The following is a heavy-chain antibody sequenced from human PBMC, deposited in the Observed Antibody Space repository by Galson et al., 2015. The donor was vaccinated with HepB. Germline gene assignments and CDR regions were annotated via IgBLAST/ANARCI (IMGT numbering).Heavy chain of an antibody. CDR2: ISSNGGST. Sequence: SLRLSCAASGFTFSSYAMHWVRQAPGKGLEYVSAISSNGGSTYYANSVKGRFTISRDNSKNTLYLQMGSLRAEDMAVYYCARGGGPFYGGNAYWFDPWGQGTLVTVSS. J-gene: IGHJ5*02. CDR1: GFTFSSYA. CDR3: ARGGGPFYGGNAYWFDP. V-gene: IGHV3-64*01. D-gene: IGHD4-23*01.